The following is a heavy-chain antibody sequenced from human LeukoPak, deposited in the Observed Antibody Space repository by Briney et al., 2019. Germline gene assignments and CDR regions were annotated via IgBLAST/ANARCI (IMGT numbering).Heavy chain of an antibody. CDR3: VNSQWLAQFNY. V-gene: IGHV4-59*01. Sequence: SETLSLTCTVSGGSISSYYWSWIRQPPGKGLEWIGYTYHNGGTNYNPSLESRVSISMDTSKNQFSLKLSSLTAADTAVYYCVNSQWLAQFNYWGQGTLVTVSS. D-gene: IGHD6-19*01. CDR2: TYHNGGT. J-gene: IGHJ4*02. CDR1: GGSISSYY.